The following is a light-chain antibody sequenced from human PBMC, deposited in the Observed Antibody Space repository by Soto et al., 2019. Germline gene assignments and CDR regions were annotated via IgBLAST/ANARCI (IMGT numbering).Light chain of an antibody. CDR3: QSYDSSLSVV. CDR1: SSNSGAGYD. Sequence: QSVLTQPPSVSGAPGQRVTISCTGSSSNSGAGYDVHWYQQLPGTAPKLLIHGNSNRPSGVPDRFSGSKSGTSASLAITGLQDEDEAHYYCQSYDSSLSVVFGGGTKLTVL. J-gene: IGLJ2*01. CDR2: GNS. V-gene: IGLV1-40*01.